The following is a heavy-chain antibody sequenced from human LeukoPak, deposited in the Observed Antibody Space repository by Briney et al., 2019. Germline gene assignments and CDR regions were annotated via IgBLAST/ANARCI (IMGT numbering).Heavy chain of an antibody. Sequence: PGGCLRLSCAASGFTFSSYTMNWVRQAPGKGLDWVSSISSSGTHVYYADSVKGRFTISRDNAKNSLFLQMNSLRDDDTAVYYCARIFRYQLVDYYALDVWGQGTTVTVSS. J-gene: IGHJ6*02. V-gene: IGHV3-21*01. D-gene: IGHD2-2*01. CDR2: ISSSGTHV. CDR1: GFTFSSYT. CDR3: ARIFRYQLVDYYALDV.